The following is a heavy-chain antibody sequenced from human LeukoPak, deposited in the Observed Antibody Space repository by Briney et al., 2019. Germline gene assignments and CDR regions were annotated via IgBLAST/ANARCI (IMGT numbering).Heavy chain of an antibody. D-gene: IGHD5-12*01. J-gene: IGHJ4*02. CDR3: AKDPRGYSGYDAVGYFDY. CDR2: ISGSGGST. Sequence: KAGGSLRLSCAASGFTFSSYAMSWVRQAPGKGLEWVSAISGSGGSTYYADSVKGRFTISRDNSKNTPYLQMNSLRAEDTAVYYCAKDPRGYSGYDAVGYFDYWGQGTLVTVSS. V-gene: IGHV3-23*01. CDR1: GFTFSSYA.